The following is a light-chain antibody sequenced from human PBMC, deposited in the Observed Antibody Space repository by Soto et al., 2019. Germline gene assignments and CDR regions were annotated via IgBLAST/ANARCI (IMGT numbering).Light chain of an antibody. V-gene: IGKV3-20*01. CDR1: QSVSSNY. CDR3: QQYGRSPGLFT. J-gene: IGKJ3*01. CDR2: GAS. Sequence: EIVLTQSPGTLSLSPGERATLSCRASQSVSSNYLAWYQQKPGQSPRLLIYGASTRATGIPDRFSGSGSGTDFTLTISRLEPEDFAVYYCQQYGRSPGLFTFGHGTKVDIK.